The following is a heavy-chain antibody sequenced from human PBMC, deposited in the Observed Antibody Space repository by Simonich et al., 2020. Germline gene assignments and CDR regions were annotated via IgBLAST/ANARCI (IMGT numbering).Heavy chain of an antibody. Sequence: EVQLVESGGGLVQPGGSLRLSCAASGFTFSSYWMHWGLQAPGKGLVWCSRINSDGSNTSYADSVKGRFTISRDNAKNTLYLQMNSLRAEDTAVYYCARDYSNYDAFDIWGQGTMVTVSS. CDR3: ARDYSNYDAFDI. CDR2: INSDGSNT. J-gene: IGHJ3*02. CDR1: GFTFSSYW. V-gene: IGHV3-74*01. D-gene: IGHD4-4*01.